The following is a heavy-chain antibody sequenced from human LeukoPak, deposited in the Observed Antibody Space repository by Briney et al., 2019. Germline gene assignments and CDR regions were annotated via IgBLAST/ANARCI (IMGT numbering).Heavy chain of an antibody. D-gene: IGHD6-19*01. J-gene: IGHJ4*02. Sequence: VSVKVSCKASGYTITGYDISWVRQATGRGLEWMGWMNPNSDNTGYAQKFQGRLTITRNTSISTAYMELSSLRSEDTAVYFCARRSGWSSFDYWGQGTLVTVSS. CDR1: GYTITGYD. CDR3: ARRSGWSSFDY. V-gene: IGHV1-8*03. CDR2: MNPNSDNT.